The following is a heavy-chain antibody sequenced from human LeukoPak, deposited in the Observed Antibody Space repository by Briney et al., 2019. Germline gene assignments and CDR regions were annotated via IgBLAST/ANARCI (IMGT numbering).Heavy chain of an antibody. CDR1: GYSFPTYW. CDR2: IYPGDSAT. V-gene: IGHV5-51*01. J-gene: IGHJ4*02. Sequence: AASLKISSKGSGYSFPTYWIGWVRQMPGKVLEWMGIIYPGDSATTYSPSFQGQVTISADKSISTAYLQWSSLKASDTAMYYCASGGLPSYSDYWGQGTLVTVSS. CDR3: ASGGLPSYSDY. D-gene: IGHD3-10*01.